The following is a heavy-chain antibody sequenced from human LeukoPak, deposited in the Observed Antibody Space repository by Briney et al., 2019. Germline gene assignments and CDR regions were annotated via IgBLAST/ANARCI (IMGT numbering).Heavy chain of an antibody. Sequence: PSETLSLTCTVSGGSISSYYWSWIRQPPGKGLEWIGYIYYSGSTNYNPSLKSRVTISVDTSKNQFSLKLSSVTAADTAVYYCARDQGRYSSSWYLDYWGQGTLVTVSS. CDR2: IYYSGST. J-gene: IGHJ4*02. D-gene: IGHD6-13*01. CDR1: GGSISSYY. CDR3: ARDQGRYSSSWYLDY. V-gene: IGHV4-59*01.